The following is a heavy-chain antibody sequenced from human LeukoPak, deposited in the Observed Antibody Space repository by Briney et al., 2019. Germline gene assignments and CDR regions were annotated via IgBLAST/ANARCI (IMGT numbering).Heavy chain of an antibody. CDR2: ISWNSGSI. Sequence: GGSLRLSCAASGFVFSSYGMHWVRQAPGKGLEWVSGISWNSGSIGYADSVKGRFTISRDNAKNSLYLQMNSLRAEDTALYYCAKDRGGPLDYWGQGTLVTVSS. CDR1: GFVFSSYG. D-gene: IGHD2-15*01. CDR3: AKDRGGPLDY. J-gene: IGHJ4*02. V-gene: IGHV3-9*01.